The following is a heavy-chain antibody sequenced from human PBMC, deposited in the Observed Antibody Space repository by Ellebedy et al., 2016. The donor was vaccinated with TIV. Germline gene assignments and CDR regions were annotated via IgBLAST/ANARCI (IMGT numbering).Heavy chain of an antibody. V-gene: IGHV3-21*01. D-gene: IGHD3-10*01. CDR3: ARCELVLWFGECLAFDY. CDR2: ISSSSSYI. J-gene: IGHJ4*02. CDR1: GFTFSSYS. Sequence: GESLKISXAASGFTFSSYSMNWVRQAPGKGLEWVSSISSSSSYIYYADSVKGRFTISRDNAKNSLYLQMNSLRAEDTAVYYCARCELVLWFGECLAFDYWGQGTLVTVSS.